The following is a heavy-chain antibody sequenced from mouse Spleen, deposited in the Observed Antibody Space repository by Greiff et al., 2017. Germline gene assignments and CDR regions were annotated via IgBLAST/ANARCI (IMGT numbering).Heavy chain of an antibody. CDR2: ISNGGGST. V-gene: IGHV5-12*02. D-gene: IGHD2-2*01. J-gene: IGHJ1*01. Sequence: EVMLVESGGGLVQPGGSLKLSCATSGFTFSDYYMYWVRQTPEKRLEWVAYISNGGGSTYYPDTVKGRFTISRDNAKNTLYLQMSRLKSEDTAMYYCARAYGYDLYFDVWGAGTTVTVSS. CDR1: GFTFSDYY. CDR3: ARAYGYDLYFDV.